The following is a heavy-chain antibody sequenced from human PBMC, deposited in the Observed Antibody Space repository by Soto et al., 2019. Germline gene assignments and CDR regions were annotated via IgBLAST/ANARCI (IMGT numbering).Heavy chain of an antibody. CDR3: ARDREYYDSNGLYFDH. V-gene: IGHV4-31*03. Sequence: QVQLQESGPGLVKPSQTLSLTCTVSGGSISSGGYYWSWIRQHPGKGLEWIGYIYYSGSTYYNPSLKSRVTITVDTSKNQFSLKLNSVTAADTAVYYCARDREYYDSNGLYFDHWGQGTLVTVSS. CDR2: IYYSGST. D-gene: IGHD3-22*01. CDR1: GGSISSGGYY. J-gene: IGHJ4*02.